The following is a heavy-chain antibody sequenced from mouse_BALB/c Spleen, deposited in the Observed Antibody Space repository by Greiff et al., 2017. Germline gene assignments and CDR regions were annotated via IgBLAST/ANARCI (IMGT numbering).Heavy chain of an antibody. J-gene: IGHJ2*01. CDR2: INPGSGGT. V-gene: IGHV1-54*01. CDR1: GYAFTNYL. D-gene: IGHD1-1*01. Sequence: QVHLQQSGAELVRPGTSVKVSCKASGYAFTNYLIEWVKQRPGQGLEWIGVINPGSGGTNYNEKFKGKATLTADKSSSTAYMQLSSLTSDDSAVYFCARSGYYGSSFDYWGQGTTLTVSS. CDR3: ARSGYYGSSFDY.